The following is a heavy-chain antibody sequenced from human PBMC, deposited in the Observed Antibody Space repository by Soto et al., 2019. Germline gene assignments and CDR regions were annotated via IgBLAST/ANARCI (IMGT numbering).Heavy chain of an antibody. CDR2: INHSGST. D-gene: IGHD5-12*01. Sequence: SETLSLTCAVYGGSFSGYYWSWIRQPPGKGLEWIGEINHSGSTNYNPSLKSRVTISVDTSKNQFSLKLSSGAAADTAVYCCATSYGVATIDYWGQGTLVTVSS. V-gene: IGHV4-34*01. CDR1: GGSFSGYY. J-gene: IGHJ4*02. CDR3: ATSYGVATIDY.